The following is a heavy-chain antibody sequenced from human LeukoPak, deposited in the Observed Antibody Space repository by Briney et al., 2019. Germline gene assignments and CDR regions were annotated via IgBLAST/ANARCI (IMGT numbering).Heavy chain of an antibody. CDR1: GGSISSGGYY. Sequence: PSETLSLTCTVSGGSISSGGYYWSWIRQHPGKGLEWIGCIYYSGSTYYNPSLKSRVTISVDTSKNQFSLKLSSVTAADTAVYYCARARRYYDSSGYYVEYYFDYWGQGTLVTVSS. CDR3: ARARRYYDSSGYYVEYYFDY. CDR2: IYYSGST. D-gene: IGHD3-22*01. V-gene: IGHV4-31*03. J-gene: IGHJ4*02.